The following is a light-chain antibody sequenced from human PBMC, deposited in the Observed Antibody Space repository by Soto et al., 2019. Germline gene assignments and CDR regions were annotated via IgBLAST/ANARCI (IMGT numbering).Light chain of an antibody. CDR2: DAS. Sequence: EIVLTQSPATLSLSPGERATLSCRASQSVSINLSWYQQKPGHAPRLLIYDASTTATGIPARFSGTGSGKDFTITISRLAPEDFVVYCRQQNSRWRRITFGGGTKVDI. CDR1: QSVSIN. V-gene: IGKV3-11*01. CDR3: QQNSRWRRIT. J-gene: IGKJ4*01.